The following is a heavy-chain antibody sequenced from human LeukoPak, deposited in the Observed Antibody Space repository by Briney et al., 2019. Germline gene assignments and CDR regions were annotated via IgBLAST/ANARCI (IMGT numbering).Heavy chain of an antibody. CDR3: AGGGGGDDIVYYRWLRGYYYYYMDV. D-gene: IGHD2-15*01. J-gene: IGHJ6*03. Sequence: PGGSLRLSCAASGFTFSSYSMNWVRQAPGKGLEWVSSISSSSSYIYYADSVKGRFTISRDNAKNSLYLQMNSLRAEDTAVYYWAGGGGGDDIVYYRWLRGYYYYYMDVWGKGTTVTVSS. CDR2: ISSSSSYI. CDR1: GFTFSSYS. V-gene: IGHV3-21*01.